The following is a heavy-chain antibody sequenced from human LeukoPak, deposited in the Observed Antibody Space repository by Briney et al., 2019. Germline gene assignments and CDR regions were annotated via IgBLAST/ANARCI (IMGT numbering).Heavy chain of an antibody. V-gene: IGHV1-8*01. D-gene: IGHD3-3*01. J-gene: IGHJ6*02. CDR3: ARGQTYYDLYYYYGMDV. CDR1: RYTFTSYD. Sequence: ASVKVSCKASRYTFTSYDINWVRQATGQGLEWMGWMNPNSGNTGYAQKFQGRVTMTRNTSISTAYMELSSLRSEDTAVYYCARGQTYYDLYYYYGMDVWGQGTTVTVSS. CDR2: MNPNSGNT.